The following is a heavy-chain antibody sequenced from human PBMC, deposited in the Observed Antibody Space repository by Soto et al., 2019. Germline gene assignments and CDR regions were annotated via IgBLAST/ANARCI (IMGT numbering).Heavy chain of an antibody. CDR3: AKRRGAGGHFDY. D-gene: IGHD2-15*01. V-gene: IGHV3-23*01. CDR1: GFTFSSYA. J-gene: IGHJ4*02. CDR2: VSIGGST. Sequence: DVQLLESGGGLVQPEGSLRLSCAASGFTFSSYAMGWVRQGPGKGLEWVAVVSIGGSTHYADSVRGRFTISRDNSKNTLSLQMKSLTAEATAVYFCAKRRGAGGHFDYWGQGALVTVSS.